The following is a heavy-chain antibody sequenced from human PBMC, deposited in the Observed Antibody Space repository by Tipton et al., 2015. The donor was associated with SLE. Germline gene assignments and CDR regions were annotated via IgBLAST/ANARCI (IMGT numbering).Heavy chain of an antibody. CDR3: ARGYVGYETAPTFFDY. CDR2: IRGKAYGGTT. Sequence: SLRLSCTASGFTFSGYPMSWVRQAPGKGLEWVGFIRGKAYGGTTEYAASVRDRFTISRDESKSIAYLQMNSLKTEDTGVYYCARGYVGYETAPTFFDYWGQGTPVTVSS. J-gene: IGHJ4*02. V-gene: IGHV3-49*04. D-gene: IGHD5-12*01. CDR1: GFTFSGYP.